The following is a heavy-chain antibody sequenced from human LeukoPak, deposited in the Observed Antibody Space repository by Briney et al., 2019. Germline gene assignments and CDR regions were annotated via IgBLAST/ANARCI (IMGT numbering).Heavy chain of an antibody. CDR2: IYYSGST. Sequence: ASETLSLTCTVSGGSINSYYWSWIRQPPGKGLEWIGYIYYSGSTNYNPSLKSRVTISVDTSNNKFSLKLASLTAADTAVYYCVRHLSAGRPAFDIWGQGTMVTVSS. CDR3: VRHLSAGRPAFDI. CDR1: GGSINSYY. V-gene: IGHV4-59*08. D-gene: IGHD2-15*01. J-gene: IGHJ3*02.